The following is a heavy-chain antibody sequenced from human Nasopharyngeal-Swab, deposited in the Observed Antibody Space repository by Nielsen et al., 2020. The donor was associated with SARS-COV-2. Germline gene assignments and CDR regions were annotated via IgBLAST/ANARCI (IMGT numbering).Heavy chain of an antibody. D-gene: IGHD6-13*01. CDR1: GGSISSYS. CDR2: IYYSGST. J-gene: IGHJ3*02. CDR3: ARLAGRTAFDI. Sequence: SETLSLTCTVSGGSISSYSCPWIRQPPGKGLEWIGYIYYSGSTNYNPSLKSRVTISVDTSKNQFSLKLSSVTAADTAVYYCARLAGRTAFDIWGQGTMVTVSS. V-gene: IGHV4-59*01.